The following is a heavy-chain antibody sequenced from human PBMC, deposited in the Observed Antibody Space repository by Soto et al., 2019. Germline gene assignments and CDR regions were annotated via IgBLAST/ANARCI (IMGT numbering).Heavy chain of an antibody. CDR2: IKEDGSDK. J-gene: IGHJ4*02. D-gene: IGHD6-25*01. CDR1: GFTFNTYW. V-gene: IGHV3-7*03. Sequence: EVQLVESGGDLVQPGGSLRLSCVASGFTFNTYWMSWVRQAPGKGLEWVANIKEDGSDKYYVDSVKGRFTISRDNAKNVLYLQMNGLGAGDTAMYSCARFTRGSSGAYCGQGTLVTVSS. CDR3: ARFTRGSSGAY.